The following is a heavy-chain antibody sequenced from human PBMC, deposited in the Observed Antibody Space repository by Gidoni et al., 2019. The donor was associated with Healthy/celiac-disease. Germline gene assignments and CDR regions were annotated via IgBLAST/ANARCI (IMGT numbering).Heavy chain of an antibody. CDR2: INPNSGGT. CDR3: ARDIVVVPAAEQQYYYYYYGMDV. CDR1: GYTFTGYY. V-gene: IGHV1-2*04. J-gene: IGHJ6*02. Sequence: QVQLVQSGAEVKKPGASVKVSCKASGYTFTGYYSHWVRLAPGQGLEWMGWINPNSGGTNYAQKFQGWVSMTRDTSISTAYMELSRLRSDDTAVYYCARDIVVVPAAEQQYYYYYYGMDVWGQGTTVTVSS. D-gene: IGHD2-2*01.